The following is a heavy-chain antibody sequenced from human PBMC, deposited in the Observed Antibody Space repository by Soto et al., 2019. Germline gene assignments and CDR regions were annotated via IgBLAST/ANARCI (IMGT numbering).Heavy chain of an antibody. Sequence: QVQLQQWGAGLLKPSETLSLTCAVYGGSFSGYYWSWIRQPPGKGLEWIGEINHSGSTNYNPSLKRRVTISVDTSKNQVSLKLSSVTAADTAVYYCARGGGWIDAFDIWGQGTMVTVSS. CDR2: INHSGST. D-gene: IGHD5-12*01. J-gene: IGHJ3*02. CDR1: GGSFSGYY. V-gene: IGHV4-34*01. CDR3: ARGGGWIDAFDI.